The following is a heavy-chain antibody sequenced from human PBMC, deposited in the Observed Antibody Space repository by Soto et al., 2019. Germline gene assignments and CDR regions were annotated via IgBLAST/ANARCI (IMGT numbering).Heavy chain of an antibody. D-gene: IGHD2-2*01. CDR3: ARDRGIVVVPAAPPYYGMDV. Sequence: QVQLVQSGAEVKKPGSSVKVSCKASGGTFSSYAISWVRQAPGQGLEWMGGIIPIFGTANYAQKFQGRVTITADKSTSTAYMKLSSLRSEDTAVYYCARDRGIVVVPAAPPYYGMDVWGQGTTVTVSS. V-gene: IGHV1-69*06. J-gene: IGHJ6*02. CDR1: GGTFSSYA. CDR2: IIPIFGTA.